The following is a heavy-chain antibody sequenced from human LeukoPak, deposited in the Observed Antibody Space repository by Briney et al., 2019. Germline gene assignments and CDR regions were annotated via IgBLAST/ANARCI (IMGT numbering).Heavy chain of an antibody. CDR2: INHNGNVN. CDR3: AKVAGNLVVPAAIGSNWFDP. Sequence: GGSLRLSCAASGFTFSSYWMNWARQAPGKGLEWVASINHNGNVNYYVDSVKGRFTISRDNAKNSLYLQMNSLRAEDTAVYYCAKVAGNLVVPAAIGSNWFDPWGQGTLVTVSS. V-gene: IGHV3-7*03. D-gene: IGHD2-2*01. J-gene: IGHJ5*02. CDR1: GFTFSSYW.